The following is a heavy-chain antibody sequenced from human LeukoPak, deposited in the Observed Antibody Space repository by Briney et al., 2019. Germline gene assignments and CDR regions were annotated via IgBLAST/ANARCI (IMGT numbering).Heavy chain of an antibody. CDR1: CGFISYYY. D-gene: IGHD1-26*01. V-gene: IGHV4-34*12. J-gene: IGHJ3*01. Sequence: PSETMTLSYAVCCGFISYYYWSWIRQPPGKGLEWIGETVHSGNTKYNPSLKSRVTISVDTSKNHFSLNLTSVTAAGTDVYLCERFGSNKWHKGAFDCWGQGTMVTVAS. CDR3: ERFGSNKWHKGAFDC. CDR2: TVHSGNT.